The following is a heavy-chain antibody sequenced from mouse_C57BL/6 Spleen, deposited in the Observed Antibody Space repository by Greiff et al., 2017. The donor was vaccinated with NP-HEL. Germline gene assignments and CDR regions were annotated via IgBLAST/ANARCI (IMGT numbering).Heavy chain of an antibody. D-gene: IGHD2-2*01. J-gene: IGHJ4*01. CDR1: GFSLTSYG. Sequence: QVQLQQSGPGLVQPSQSLSITCTVSGFSLTSYGVHWVRQSPGKGLEWLGVIWRGGSTDYNAAFMSRLSITKDNSKSQVFFKMNSLQADDTAIYYCAKNYGYGGYYAMDYWGQGTSVTVSS. CDR3: AKNYGYGGYYAMDY. V-gene: IGHV2-5*01. CDR2: IWRGGST.